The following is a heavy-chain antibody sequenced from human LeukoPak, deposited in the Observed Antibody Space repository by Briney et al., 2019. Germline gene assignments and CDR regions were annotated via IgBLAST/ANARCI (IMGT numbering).Heavy chain of an antibody. CDR1: GFNVSSKY. V-gene: IGHV4-39*07. CDR3: ARKQTGTMYDV. CDR2: FSSGGSA. Sequence: GSLRLSCAASGFNVSSKYMSWVRQAPGKGLEWIGTFSSGGSAYYNPSLTSRVSISKDTSDNQFSLRLYSVTAADTAVYYCARKQTGTMYDVWGQGTQVTVSS. J-gene: IGHJ4*02. D-gene: IGHD1-7*01.